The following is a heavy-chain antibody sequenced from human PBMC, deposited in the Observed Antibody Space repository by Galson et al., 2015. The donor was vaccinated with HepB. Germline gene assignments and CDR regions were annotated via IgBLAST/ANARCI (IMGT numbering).Heavy chain of an antibody. D-gene: IGHD1-1*01. V-gene: IGHV4-31*03. Sequence: TLSLTCSVSGGYLSSGGYYWCWIRQHPGKGLEWIGHIYSSGSTYYSPSLRSRATISVDRSKNHFSLNLSSVTAADSAVYFCARVFEGYTSFDYWGQGTLVTVSS. J-gene: IGHJ4*02. CDR3: ARVFEGYTSFDY. CDR1: GGYLSSGGYY. CDR2: IYSSGST.